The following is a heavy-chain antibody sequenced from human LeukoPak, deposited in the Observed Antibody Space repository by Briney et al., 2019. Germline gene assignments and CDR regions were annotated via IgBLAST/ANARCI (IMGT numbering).Heavy chain of an antibody. D-gene: IGHD5-18*01. CDR1: GFTFSNYG. J-gene: IGHJ3*02. CDR2: VSYEGHIK. CDR3: AKDMFLRRLYGYDAFDI. V-gene: IGHV3-30*18. Sequence: GGSLRLSCAGSGFTFSNYGMHWVRQAPGKGLEWVAVVSYEGHIKYYGDSVKGRFTISRDNSKNILYLQMDSLRPEDTAVYFCAKDMFLRRLYGYDAFDIWGQGTMVTVSS.